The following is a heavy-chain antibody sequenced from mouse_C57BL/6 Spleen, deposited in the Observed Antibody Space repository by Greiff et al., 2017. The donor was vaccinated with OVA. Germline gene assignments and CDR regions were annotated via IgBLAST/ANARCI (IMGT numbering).Heavy chain of an antibody. CDR1: GYTFTSYG. D-gene: IGHD4-1*01. J-gene: IGHJ2*01. Sequence: VQLVESGGELARPGASVKLSCKASGYTFTSYGISWVKQRTGQGLEWIGEIYPRSGNTYYNEKFKGKATLTADKSSSTAYMELRSLTSEDSAVYFCARGAGTRGEYFDYWGQGTTLTVSS. V-gene: IGHV1-81*01. CDR2: IYPRSGNT. CDR3: ARGAGTRGEYFDY.